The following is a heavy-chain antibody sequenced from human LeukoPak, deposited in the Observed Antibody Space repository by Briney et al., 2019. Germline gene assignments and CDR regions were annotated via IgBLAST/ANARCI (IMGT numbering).Heavy chain of an antibody. V-gene: IGHV3-74*01. Sequence: GGSLRLSCVDSTLSFRDSWMHWVRQIPGKGLVWVARIDVDGSSRTYTDSVRGRFTVSRDNAKNTLYLQMNSLRADDTAIYYCARSVTVESTAWGLGTLVTVSS. CDR2: IDVDGSSR. D-gene: IGHD2-21*02. CDR3: ARSVTVESTA. J-gene: IGHJ5*02. CDR1: TLSFRDSW.